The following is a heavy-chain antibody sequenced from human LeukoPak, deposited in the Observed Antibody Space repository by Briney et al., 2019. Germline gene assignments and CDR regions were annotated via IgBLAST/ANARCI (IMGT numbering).Heavy chain of an antibody. CDR3: AREVGATNYYGMDV. Sequence: PSETLSLTCTVSGGSISSYYWRWIRQPAGKGLEWIGRIYTSGSTNYNPSLKSRVTMSVDTSKNQCSPKLSSVTAADKAVYYCAREVGATNYYGMDVRGQGTTVTVSS. CDR1: GGSISSYY. CDR2: IYTSGST. D-gene: IGHD1-26*01. J-gene: IGHJ6*02. V-gene: IGHV4-4*07.